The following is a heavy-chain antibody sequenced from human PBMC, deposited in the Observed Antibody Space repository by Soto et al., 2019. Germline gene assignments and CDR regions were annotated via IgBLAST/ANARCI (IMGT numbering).Heavy chain of an antibody. J-gene: IGHJ5*02. CDR2: ISAYNGNT. CDR3: ARDPWPGTTVDGWFDP. CDR1: GYTFTIYG. D-gene: IGHD1-7*01. Sequence: ASVKVSCKASGYTFTIYGISCVLQSPLQGLEWMGWISAYNGNTNYAQKLQGRVTMTTDTSTSTAYMELRSLRSDDTAVYYCARDPWPGTTVDGWFDPWGQGTLVTVSS. V-gene: IGHV1-18*01.